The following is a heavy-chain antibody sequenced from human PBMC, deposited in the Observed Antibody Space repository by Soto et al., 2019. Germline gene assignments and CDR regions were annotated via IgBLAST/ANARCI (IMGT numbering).Heavy chain of an antibody. D-gene: IGHD5-12*01. CDR1: GFTFSSYD. CDR2: IGTAGDT. V-gene: IGHV3-13*04. CDR3: ARGGGRVATPWFDP. J-gene: IGHJ5*02. Sequence: EVQLVESGGGLVQPGGSLRLSCAASGFTFSSYDMHWVRQATGKGLEWVSAIGTAGDTYYPGSVKGRFTISRENAKYSLYLQMNSLRAGDTAVYYCARGGGRVATPWFDPWGQGTLVTVSS.